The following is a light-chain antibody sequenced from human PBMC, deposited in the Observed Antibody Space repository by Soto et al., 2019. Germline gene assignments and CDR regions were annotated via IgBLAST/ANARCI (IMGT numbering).Light chain of an antibody. V-gene: IGLV1-47*01. CDR3: AALDDSLSSPV. J-gene: IGLJ2*01. Sequence: QSVLTQSPSASGTPGQRVTVSCSGSSSNIGTNYVYWYQQLPGTAPKVLIYSTDKRPSGVPDRLSGAKSGTSASLPISGLRSEVEADYDCAALDDSLSSPVFGGGTKLTVL. CDR1: SSNIGTNY. CDR2: STD.